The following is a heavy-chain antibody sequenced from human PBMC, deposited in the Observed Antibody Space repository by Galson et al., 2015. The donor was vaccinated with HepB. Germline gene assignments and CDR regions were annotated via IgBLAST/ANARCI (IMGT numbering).Heavy chain of an antibody. CDR1: GGTFSSYA. D-gene: IGHD2-2*01. CDR3: ARGGSYCSSTSCYELYYYYYYGMDV. Sequence: SVKVSCKASGGTFSSYAISWVRQAPGQGLEWMGGIIPIFGTANYAQKFQGRVTITADESTSTAYMELSSLRSEDTAVYYCARGGSYCSSTSCYELYYYYYYGMDVWGQGTTVTVSS. CDR2: IIPIFGTA. J-gene: IGHJ6*02. V-gene: IGHV1-69*13.